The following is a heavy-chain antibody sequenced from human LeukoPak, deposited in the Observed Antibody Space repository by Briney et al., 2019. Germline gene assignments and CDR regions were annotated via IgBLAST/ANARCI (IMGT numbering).Heavy chain of an antibody. J-gene: IGHJ5*02. V-gene: IGHV1-46*01. Sequence: ASVKVSCKASGYTFTSYYMHWVRQAPGQGLEWMGVINPSGDGTNYPQRFQGRVTLTRDTSTSTVYMELSSLRSEDTAIYYCAKETPNTGWFDPWGQGTLVTVSS. CDR3: AKETPNTGWFDP. D-gene: IGHD1-14*01. CDR1: GYTFTSYY. CDR2: INPSGDGT.